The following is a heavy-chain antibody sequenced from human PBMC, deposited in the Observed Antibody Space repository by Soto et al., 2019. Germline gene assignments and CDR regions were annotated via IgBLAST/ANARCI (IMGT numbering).Heavy chain of an antibody. CDR3: ARAPFYEFWSGYYREKYFDY. CDR2: IIPIFGAT. J-gene: IGHJ4*02. D-gene: IGHD3-3*01. CDR1: GGTFSSHA. V-gene: IGHV1-69*12. Sequence: QVQLVQSGSEVKKPGSSVKVSCKASGGTFSSHAISWLRQAPGQGLEWMGCIIPIFGATNYAQKFQGRVTITADESTATAYMELSSLRSEDTAVSYCARAPFYEFWSGYYREKYFDYWGRGALVSVSS.